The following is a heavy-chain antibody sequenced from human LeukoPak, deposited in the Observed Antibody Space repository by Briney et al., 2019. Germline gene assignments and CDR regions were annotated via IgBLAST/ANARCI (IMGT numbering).Heavy chain of an antibody. CDR3: ARSYYYYYYGMDV. J-gene: IGHJ6*04. CDR1: GYTFTGYY. V-gene: IGHV1-2*02. CDR2: INPNSGGT. Sequence: ASVKVSCKASGYTFTGYYMHWVRQAPRQGLEWMGWINPNSGGTNYAQKFQGRVTMTRDTSISTAYMELSGLRSDDTAVYYCARSYYYYYYGMDVGGKGTTVTVSS.